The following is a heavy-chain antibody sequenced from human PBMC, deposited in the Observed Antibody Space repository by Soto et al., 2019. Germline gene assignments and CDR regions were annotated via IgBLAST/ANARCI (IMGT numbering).Heavy chain of an antibody. V-gene: IGHV1-18*01. CDR3: AREYCSGGSFDAPGSYYYGMDV. Sequence: ASVKVSCKASGYTFTSYGISWVRQAPGQGLEWMGWISAYNGNTNYAQKLQGRVTMTTDTSTSTAYMELRSLRSDDTAVYYCAREYCSGGSFDAPGSYYYGMDVWGQGTTVTVCS. CDR1: GYTFTSYG. CDR2: ISAYNGNT. J-gene: IGHJ6*02. D-gene: IGHD2-15*01.